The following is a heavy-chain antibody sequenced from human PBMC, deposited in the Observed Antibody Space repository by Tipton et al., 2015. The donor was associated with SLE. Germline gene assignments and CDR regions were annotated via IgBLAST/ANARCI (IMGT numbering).Heavy chain of an antibody. CDR2: IYTSGST. Sequence: LSLTCTVSGGSISSYYWSWIRQPAGKGLEWIGRIYTSGSTNYNPSLKGRVTMSVGTSKNQFSLKLSSVTAADTAVYYCARGGAYYYYGMDVWGQGTTVTVSS. CDR1: GGSISSYY. V-gene: IGHV4-4*07. CDR3: ARGGAYYYYGMDV. D-gene: IGHD3-16*01. J-gene: IGHJ6*02.